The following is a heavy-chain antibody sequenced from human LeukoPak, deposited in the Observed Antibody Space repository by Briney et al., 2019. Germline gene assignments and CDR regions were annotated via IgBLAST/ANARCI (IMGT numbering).Heavy chain of an antibody. V-gene: IGHV3-33*06. CDR3: AKDDGGSSYFDY. Sequence: GGSLRLSCAASGFTFSGYGMHWVRQAPGKGLEWVAVIWYDGSNKYYADSVKGRFTISRDNSKNTLYLQMNSLRAEDTAVYYCAKDDGGSSYFDYWGQGTLVTVSS. J-gene: IGHJ4*02. CDR1: GFTFSGYG. D-gene: IGHD1-26*01. CDR2: IWYDGSNK.